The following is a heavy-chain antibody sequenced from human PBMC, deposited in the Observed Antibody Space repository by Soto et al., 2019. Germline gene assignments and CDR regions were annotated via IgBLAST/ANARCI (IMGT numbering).Heavy chain of an antibody. D-gene: IGHD5-18*01. CDR2: ISYDGSLQ. Sequence: QAQLVESGGGVVQPGRSLRLSCAASGFAFSSYGMHWVRRARGTGLEWVAVISYDGSLQHYADSVKGRCTISRDNSKNMVLLQMSSLRAEDTAVYYCVSDRGYGHASVPYSWGQGTLVSVSS. CDR3: VSDRGYGHASVPYS. CDR1: GFAFSSYG. J-gene: IGHJ4*02. V-gene: IGHV3-30*03.